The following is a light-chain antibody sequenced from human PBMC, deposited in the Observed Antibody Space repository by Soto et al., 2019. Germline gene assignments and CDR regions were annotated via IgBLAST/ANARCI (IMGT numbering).Light chain of an antibody. CDR1: TTDVGSYKL. CDR3: CSWAGSSTFYF. J-gene: IGLJ1*01. Sequence: QSVLTHLASVSGSPGQSITISCTGTTTDVGSYKLVSWYQQHPGKAPKLMIYEVSRRPSGVSNRFSGSKSGNTASLTISGLQAEDEADYYCCSWAGSSTFYFFGSGTKVTV. V-gene: IGLV2-23*02. CDR2: EVS.